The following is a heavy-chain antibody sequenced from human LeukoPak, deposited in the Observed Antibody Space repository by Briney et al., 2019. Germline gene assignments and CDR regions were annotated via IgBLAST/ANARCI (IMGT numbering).Heavy chain of an antibody. CDR2: ISGSGDNT. D-gene: IGHD5-18*01. V-gene: IGHV3-23*01. CDR1: GFTFNSYA. J-gene: IGHJ6*02. CDR3: TRDGGYNYGTNFYGMDV. Sequence: GGSLRLSCATSGFTFNSYAMGWVRQAPGKGLDWVSLISGSGDNTYYTDSVKGRFTISRDNSKNTVYLQMNSLTTEDTAVYYCTRDGGYNYGTNFYGMDVWGQGTTVTVSS.